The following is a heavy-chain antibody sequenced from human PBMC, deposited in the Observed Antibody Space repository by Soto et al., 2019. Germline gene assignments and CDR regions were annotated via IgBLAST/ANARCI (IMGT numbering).Heavy chain of an antibody. J-gene: IGHJ5*02. CDR3: ARAGSHIAAKNWFDP. V-gene: IGHV4-34*01. CDR2: IYHGGST. D-gene: IGHD6-13*01. CDR1: GRSFSGYY. Sequence: SETLSLTCAVYGRSFSGYYWNWIRQPPGKGLEWIGEIYHGGSTNYNPSVKSRVSISLNTSKNQFSLRLSVVTAADTAVYYCARAGSHIAAKNWFDPWGQGTLVTVSS.